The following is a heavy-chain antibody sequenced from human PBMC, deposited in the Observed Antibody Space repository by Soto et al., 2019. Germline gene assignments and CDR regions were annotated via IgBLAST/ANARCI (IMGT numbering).Heavy chain of an antibody. CDR3: AREGGHDSRRDYYYYGMDV. CDR2: ISAYNGNT. J-gene: IGHJ6*02. Sequence: QVQLVQSGAEVKKPGASVKVSCKASGYTFTSYGISWVRQAPGQGREWMGWISAYNGNTNYAQKLPGRVTMTTDTSTSTAYMELRSLRSDDTAVYYCAREGGHDSRRDYYYYGMDVWGQGTTVTVSS. CDR1: GYTFTSYG. V-gene: IGHV1-18*04. D-gene: IGHD3-22*01.